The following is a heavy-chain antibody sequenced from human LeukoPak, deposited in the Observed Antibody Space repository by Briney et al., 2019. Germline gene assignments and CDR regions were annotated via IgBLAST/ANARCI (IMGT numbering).Heavy chain of an antibody. V-gene: IGHV3-7*01. J-gene: IGHJ3*02. Sequence: GGSLRLSCAASGFTFTNFWMHWVRQAPGKGLEWVSNIKQDGSEKYYVDSVKGRFTISRDNAKDSLYLQMNSLRAEDTAVYYCAKGSGHSSSWYGTYDAFDIWGQGTMVTVSS. CDR2: IKQDGSEK. CDR1: GFTFTNFW. D-gene: IGHD6-13*01. CDR3: AKGSGHSSSWYGTYDAFDI.